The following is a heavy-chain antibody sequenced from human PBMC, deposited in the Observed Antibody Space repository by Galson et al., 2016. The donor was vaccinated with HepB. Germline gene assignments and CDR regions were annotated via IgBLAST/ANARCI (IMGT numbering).Heavy chain of an antibody. V-gene: IGHV3-30-3*01. J-gene: IGHJ5*02. CDR3: ARVGTKHTYGFSSSDH. CDR1: GFDFSDYA. CDR2: LSYDGVNK. D-gene: IGHD3-10*01. Sequence: SLRLSCAGSGFDFSDYAMHWVRQTPGKGLEWVAVLSYDGVNKYYADSAKGRFTISRDNSKNTLFLQMNSLRAEDTALYYCARVGTKHTYGFSSSDHWGRGTLVTVSS.